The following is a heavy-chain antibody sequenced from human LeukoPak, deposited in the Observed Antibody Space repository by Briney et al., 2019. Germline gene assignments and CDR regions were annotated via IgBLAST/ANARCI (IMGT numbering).Heavy chain of an antibody. CDR2: LSYTGNT. CDR3: AKESEFDRSGESTDYFDY. V-gene: IGHV4-39*07. D-gene: IGHD3-9*01. Sequence: SETLSLTCSVSHFSITTPDYYWGWIRQPPGKGLEWIGTLSYTGNTYYNPSLKSRVTIGVDTSKNQLSLELNSMTTADTAKYYCAKESEFDRSGESTDYFDYWGQGILVTVSS. CDR1: HFSITTPDYY. J-gene: IGHJ4*02.